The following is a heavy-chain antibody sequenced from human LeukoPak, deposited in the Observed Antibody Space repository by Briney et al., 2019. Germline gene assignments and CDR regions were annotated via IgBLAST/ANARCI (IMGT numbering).Heavy chain of an antibody. Sequence: GGSLRLSCTASSFTFRSYWMTWVRQTPGKGLEWVANIKPDGSDQYYVDSLKGRFTISRDNAKNSLYLQMNSLRVEDTGVYYCARGTYTAGWYPDYFDPWGQGTLVTVSS. CDR1: SFTFRSYW. D-gene: IGHD6-19*01. J-gene: IGHJ4*02. V-gene: IGHV3-7*01. CDR2: IKPDGSDQ. CDR3: ARGTYTAGWYPDYFDP.